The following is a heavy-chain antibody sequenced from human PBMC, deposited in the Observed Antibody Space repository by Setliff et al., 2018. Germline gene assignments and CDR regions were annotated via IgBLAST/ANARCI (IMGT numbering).Heavy chain of an antibody. Sequence: PSETLSLTCAVYGGSFSGYYWSWIRQPPGKRLEWIGEIIHSGSTNYNPSLKSRVTISMDTSKNQFSLKVPSVTAADTAVYYCARPFSRSGKFLLDYWGQGALVTVSS. V-gene: IGHV4-34*12. CDR3: ARPFSRSGKFLLDY. CDR2: IIHSGST. CDR1: GGSFSGYY. J-gene: IGHJ4*02. D-gene: IGHD1-26*01.